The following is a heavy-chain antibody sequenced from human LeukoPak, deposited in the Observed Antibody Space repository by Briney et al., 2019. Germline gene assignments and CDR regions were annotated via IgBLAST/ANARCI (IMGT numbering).Heavy chain of an antibody. Sequence: PSETLSLTCTVSGGSVSSGSYYWSWIRQPPGKGLEWIGYIYYSESTNYNPSLKSRVTISVDTSKNQFSLKLSSVTAADTAVYYCARTDRYYDILTGYYSHNWFDPWGQGTLVTVSS. CDR3: ARTDRYYDILTGYYSHNWFDP. CDR2: IYYSEST. J-gene: IGHJ5*02. D-gene: IGHD3-9*01. CDR1: GGSVSSGSYY. V-gene: IGHV4-61*01.